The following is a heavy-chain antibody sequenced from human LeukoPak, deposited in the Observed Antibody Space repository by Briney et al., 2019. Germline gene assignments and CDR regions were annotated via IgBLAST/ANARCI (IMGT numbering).Heavy chain of an antibody. J-gene: IGHJ3*02. CDR1: GFSVSSNY. CDR2: IYSDGIT. V-gene: IGHV3-53*01. Sequence: GGSLRLSCAASGFSVSSNYMSWVRQAPGKGLEWVSNIYSDGITYYADSVKGRFTISRDNSKNTVYLQMNSLRAEDTAVYYCARDLTSWDAFDIWGQGTMVTVSS. CDR3: ARDLTSWDAFDI. D-gene: IGHD2/OR15-2a*01.